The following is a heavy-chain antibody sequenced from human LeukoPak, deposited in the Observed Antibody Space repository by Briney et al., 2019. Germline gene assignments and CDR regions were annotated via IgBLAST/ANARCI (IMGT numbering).Heavy chain of an antibody. Sequence: SETLSLTCTVSGGSISSSSYYWGWIRQPPGKGLEWIGSIYYSGSTYYNPSLKSRVTISVDTSKNQFSLKLSSVTAADTAVYYCARHQEYCNSTSCYPLGWFDPWGQGTLVTVSS. CDR2: IYYSGST. V-gene: IGHV4-39*01. J-gene: IGHJ5*02. CDR1: GGSISSSSYY. D-gene: IGHD2-2*01. CDR3: ARHQEYCNSTSCYPLGWFDP.